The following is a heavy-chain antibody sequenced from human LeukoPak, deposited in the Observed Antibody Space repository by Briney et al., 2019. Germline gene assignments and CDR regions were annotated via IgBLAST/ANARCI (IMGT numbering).Heavy chain of an antibody. Sequence: GGSLRLSCAASGFTFSSYAMHWVCQTPGKGLEWVAIISYDGSTKYYADSVKGRFTISRDNSKNTLYLQMNSLRTEDTAVYYCARDLSRYSSSLTYFDYWGQGSLVTVSS. CDR1: GFTFSSYA. CDR2: ISYDGSTK. J-gene: IGHJ4*02. D-gene: IGHD6-6*01. V-gene: IGHV3-30-3*01. CDR3: ARDLSRYSSSLTYFDY.